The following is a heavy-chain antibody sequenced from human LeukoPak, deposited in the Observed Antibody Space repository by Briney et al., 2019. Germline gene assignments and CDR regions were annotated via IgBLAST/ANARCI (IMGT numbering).Heavy chain of an antibody. Sequence: GASVTVSCKASGGTFISYVISWVRQAPGQGLEWMGGIIPIFGTANYAQKFQGRVTITADKFTSTAYMELSSLTSEDTAVYYCARGSSSLNWFDPWGQGTLVTVSS. V-gene: IGHV1-69*06. CDR1: GGTFISYV. CDR2: IIPIFGTA. D-gene: IGHD6-13*01. J-gene: IGHJ5*02. CDR3: ARGSSSLNWFDP.